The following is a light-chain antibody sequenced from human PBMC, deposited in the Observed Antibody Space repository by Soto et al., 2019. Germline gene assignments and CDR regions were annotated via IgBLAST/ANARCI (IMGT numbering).Light chain of an antibody. V-gene: IGLV2-14*01. CDR1: SSDVGGYNY. CDR3: SSYTSSSTFYV. Sequence: QSVLTQPASVSGSPGQSITISCTGTSSDVGGYNYVSWYQQHPGKAPKLMIYDVSNRPSGVSNRFSGSKSGNTASLTISGLQAEDEANYYCSSYTSSSTFYVFVTGTKVPDL. J-gene: IGLJ1*01. CDR2: DVS.